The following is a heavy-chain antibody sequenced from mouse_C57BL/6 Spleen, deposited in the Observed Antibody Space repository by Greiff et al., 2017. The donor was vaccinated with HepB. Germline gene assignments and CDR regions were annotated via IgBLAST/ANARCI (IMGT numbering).Heavy chain of an antibody. J-gene: IGHJ1*03. D-gene: IGHD2-5*01. CDR1: GYTFTSYW. CDR3: ARAYYSKPFWYFDV. Sequence: VQLQQPGAELVMPGASVKLSCKASGYTFTSYWMHWVKQRPGQGLEWIGEIDPSDSYTNYNQKFKGKSTLTVDKSSSTAYMQLSILTSEDSAVYFCARAYYSKPFWYFDVWGTGTTVTVSS. V-gene: IGHV1-69*01. CDR2: IDPSDSYT.